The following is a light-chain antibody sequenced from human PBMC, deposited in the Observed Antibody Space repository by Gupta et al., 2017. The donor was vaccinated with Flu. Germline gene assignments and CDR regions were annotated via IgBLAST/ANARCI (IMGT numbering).Light chain of an antibody. CDR3: QQSDSTLCS. Sequence: DIQMTQSPSSLSASVGDRVTITCRASQSIDSNLNWYQQKPGKAPKLLIYAASRWQSGVPSRFSGSGSGTDFTLTISRLQPEDFATYYCQQSDSTLCSFGQGTKMEIK. V-gene: IGKV1-39*01. CDR2: AAS. J-gene: IGKJ2*04. CDR1: QSIDSN.